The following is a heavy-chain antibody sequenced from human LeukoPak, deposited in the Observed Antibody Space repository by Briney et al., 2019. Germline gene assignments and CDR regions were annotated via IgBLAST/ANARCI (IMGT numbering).Heavy chain of an antibody. D-gene: IGHD5-24*01. J-gene: IGHJ4*02. V-gene: IGHV3-21*01. CDR2: ISSSGNSI. CDR1: GFTFSTSS. Sequence: PGGSLRLSCEASGFTFSTSSMNWVRQAPGKGLEWVSCISSSGNSIYYADSVKGRFTISRDNAKNSLYLQMNSLRAEDTAMYYCAREPPISEIGTLFDYWGQGILVTVSS. CDR3: AREPPISEIGTLFDY.